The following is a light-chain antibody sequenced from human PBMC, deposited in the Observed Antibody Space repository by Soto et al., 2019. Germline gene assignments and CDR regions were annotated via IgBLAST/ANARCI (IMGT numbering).Light chain of an antibody. V-gene: IGKV1-5*03. CDR2: KAS. CDR1: QSISNW. CDR3: QQYNTYST. Sequence: DIPMTQSPSTLSASVGDRVTITCRASQSISNWLAWYQQKPGRAPKILIYKASNLESGVPSRFSGSGSGTEFTLTINSLQPDDFATYYCQQYNTYSTFGQGTRLEIK. J-gene: IGKJ5*01.